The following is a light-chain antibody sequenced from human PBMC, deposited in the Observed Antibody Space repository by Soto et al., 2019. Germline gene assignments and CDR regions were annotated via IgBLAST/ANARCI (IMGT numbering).Light chain of an antibody. CDR1: QSISSW. CDR2: KAS. J-gene: IGKJ1*01. CDR3: QQYYSYWT. Sequence: DIQMTQSPSTLSASVGDRVTITCRASQSISSWLAWYQHKPAKAPKLLIHKASSLESGVPSRFSGSGSGTDFTLNISSLQPDDFATYYCQQYYSYWTFGQGTKVEI. V-gene: IGKV1-5*03.